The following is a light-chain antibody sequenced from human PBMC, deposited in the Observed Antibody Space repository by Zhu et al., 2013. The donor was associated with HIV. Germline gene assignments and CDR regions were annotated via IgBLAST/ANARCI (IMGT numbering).Light chain of an antibody. V-gene: IGLV1-47*01. CDR1: SPNIGTNY. CDR2: RNS. Sequence: QSVLTQSPSASGTPGQGVTISCAGSSPNIGTNYVFWYQQFPGTAPKLLIFRNSQRPSGVPDRFSGSKSGTSASLAISGLRSEDEADYYCAAWDDSLSSLVFGPGTKVT. CDR3: AAWDDSLSSLV. J-gene: IGLJ1*01.